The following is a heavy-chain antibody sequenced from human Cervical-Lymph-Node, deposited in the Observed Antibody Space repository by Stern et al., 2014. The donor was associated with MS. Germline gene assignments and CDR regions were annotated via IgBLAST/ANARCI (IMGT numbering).Heavy chain of an antibody. CDR2: IYTGGIT. J-gene: IGHJ2*01. D-gene: IGHD4-17*01. Sequence: EVQLVESGGDLVQPGGSLRLSCAASEFTVTRHDMGCVRQAPGTGLEWVSVIYTGGITYYTDSVKGRFTISRDTSKNTLYLQMNSLRADDTAVYYCARAAVTVQYWYFDLWGRGSLVTVSS. CDR3: ARAAVTVQYWYFDL. CDR1: EFTVTRHD. V-gene: IGHV3-66*02.